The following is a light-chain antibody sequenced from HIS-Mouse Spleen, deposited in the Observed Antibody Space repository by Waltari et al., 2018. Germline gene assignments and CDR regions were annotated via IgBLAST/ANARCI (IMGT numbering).Light chain of an antibody. CDR2: RAS. CDR3: QQYGSSFT. V-gene: IGKV3-20*01. J-gene: IGKJ3*01. CDR1: QSVSNSY. Sequence: EIVLTQSTGTLSLSPGERATLSCRASQSVSNSYLAWYQQKPGQAPRLLIYRASSRATGIPDRFSGSGSGTDFTLTISRLEPEDFAVYYCQQYGSSFTFGPGTKVEIK.